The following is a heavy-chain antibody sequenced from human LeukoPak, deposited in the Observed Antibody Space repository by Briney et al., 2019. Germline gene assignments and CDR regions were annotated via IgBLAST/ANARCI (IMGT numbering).Heavy chain of an antibody. Sequence: GSLRLSCAASGLTVSSNHMSWVRQAPGKGLEWISVIYGGADTYYADSVKGRFTISRDNSKNTLYLHLNSLRAEDTAVYYCARDWDSSGYPGDYWGQGTLVTVSS. CDR1: GLTVSSNH. J-gene: IGHJ4*02. CDR3: ARDWDSSGYPGDY. CDR2: IYGGADT. V-gene: IGHV3-53*01. D-gene: IGHD3-22*01.